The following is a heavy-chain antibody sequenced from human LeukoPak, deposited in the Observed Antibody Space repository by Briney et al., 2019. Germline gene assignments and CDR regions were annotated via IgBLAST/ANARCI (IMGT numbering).Heavy chain of an antibody. J-gene: IGHJ6*02. D-gene: IGHD6-13*01. CDR2: IYYSGST. CDR1: GGSISSSSYY. Sequence: PSETLSLTCTVSGGSISSSSYYWGWIRQPPGKGLEWIGSIYYSGSTYYNPSLKSRVTISVDTSKNQFSLKLSSVTAADTAVYYCASVVLRGSFPNSSSWFSLYYYYGLDVWGQGTTVTVSS. CDR3: ASVVLRGSFPNSSSWFSLYYYYGLDV. V-gene: IGHV4-39*01.